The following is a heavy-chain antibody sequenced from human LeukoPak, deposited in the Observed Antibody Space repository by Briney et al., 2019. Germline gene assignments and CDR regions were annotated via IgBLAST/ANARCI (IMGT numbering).Heavy chain of an antibody. Sequence: GGSLRLSCAASGLTFSSEYMTWVRQPPGKGLEWVSVLYSDGTTYYADSVKDRFSISRDNSKNTVYLQMNRLKGEDTAVYYCATDPGSSAGFDNWGQGTLVTVSS. CDR2: LYSDGTT. CDR3: ATDPGSSAGFDN. CDR1: GLTFSSEY. J-gene: IGHJ4*02. V-gene: IGHV3-66*01. D-gene: IGHD6-25*01.